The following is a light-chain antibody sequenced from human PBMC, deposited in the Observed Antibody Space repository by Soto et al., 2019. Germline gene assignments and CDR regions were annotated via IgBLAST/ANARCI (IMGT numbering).Light chain of an antibody. J-gene: IGKJ5*01. CDR1: QDISSY. CDR2: DAS. CDR3: QHYDNFPRAIT. Sequence: IQMTQSPSSLSASVGDRVTISCQASQDISSYLNWYQQKPGKAPKLLIYDASNLETGVPSRFSGSGSGTGFTFTISSLQPEDIATYYCQHYDNFPRAITFGQGTRLEIK. V-gene: IGKV1-33*01.